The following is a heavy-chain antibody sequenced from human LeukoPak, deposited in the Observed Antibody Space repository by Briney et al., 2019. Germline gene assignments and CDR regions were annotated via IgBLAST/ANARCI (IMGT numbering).Heavy chain of an antibody. CDR2: ISSSSIYI. D-gene: IGHD2/OR15-2a*01. Sequence: GGSLRLSCAASGFTFSSHSMNWVRQAPGKGLEWVSSISSSSIYIYYADSVKGRFTISRDNTKKSMYLQMNSLRAEDTAVYYCARSGLSRFGFWGQGTLVTVSS. J-gene: IGHJ4*02. CDR1: GFTFSSHS. CDR3: ARSGLSRFGF. V-gene: IGHV3-21*04.